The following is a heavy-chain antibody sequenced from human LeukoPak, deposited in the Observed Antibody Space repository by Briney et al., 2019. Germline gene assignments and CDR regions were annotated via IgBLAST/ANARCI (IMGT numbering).Heavy chain of an antibody. D-gene: IGHD3-10*01. CDR1: GFSFSGYA. CDR3: AKDQDPHSYGSGSYAPFDY. V-gene: IGHV3-23*01. Sequence: PGGSLRLSCAASGFSFSGYAMSWVRQAPGKGLEWVSHISGSGGSTKYSGSVKGRFTISRDNSKNTLYLQINSLRADDTAVYYCAKDQDPHSYGSGSYAPFDYWGQGTLVTVSS. CDR2: ISGSGGST. J-gene: IGHJ4*02.